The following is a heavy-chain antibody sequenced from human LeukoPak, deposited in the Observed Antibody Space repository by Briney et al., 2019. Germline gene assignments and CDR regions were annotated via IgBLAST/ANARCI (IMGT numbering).Heavy chain of an antibody. V-gene: IGHV3-7*03. D-gene: IGHD3-22*01. CDR3: AKGLGISSGYYQTGFDS. CDR1: GFTFSSYW. Sequence: GGSLRLSCAASGFTFSSYWMSWVRQAPGKGLEWVANIKQDGSEKYYVDSVKGRFTISRDNAKNSLYLQMSSLRAEDTAVYYCAKGLGISSGYYQTGFDSWGRGTLVTVSS. CDR2: IKQDGSEK. J-gene: IGHJ4*02.